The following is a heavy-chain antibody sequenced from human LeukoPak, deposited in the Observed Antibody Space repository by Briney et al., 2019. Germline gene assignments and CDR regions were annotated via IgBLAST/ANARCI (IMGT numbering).Heavy chain of an antibody. CDR1: GGSISSGSYY. D-gene: IGHD2-2*01. CDR2: IYTSGST. V-gene: IGHV4-61*02. J-gene: IGHJ4*02. CDR3: ARDAMRGGDLDY. Sequence: SETLSLTCTVSGGSISSGSYYWSWIRQPAGKGLEWIGRIYTSGSTNYNPSLKSRVTISVDTSKNQFSLKLSSVTAADTAVYYCARDAMRGGDLDYWGQGTLVTVSS.